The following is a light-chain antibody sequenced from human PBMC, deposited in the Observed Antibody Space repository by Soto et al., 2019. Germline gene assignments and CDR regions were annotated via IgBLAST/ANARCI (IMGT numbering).Light chain of an antibody. CDR3: SSYTSRYTLI. V-gene: IGLV2-14*01. CDR1: SSDVGGFNY. CDR2: EVI. Sequence: QSALTQPASVSGSPGQSITISCTGTSSDVGGFNYVSWYQHHPGKAPKLMVYEVINRPSGVSNRFSGSKSGNTASLTISGLQAEDEADYYCSSYTSRYTLIFGGGTKVTVL. J-gene: IGLJ2*01.